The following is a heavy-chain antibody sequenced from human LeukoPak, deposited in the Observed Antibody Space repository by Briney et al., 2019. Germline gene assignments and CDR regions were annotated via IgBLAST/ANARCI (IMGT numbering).Heavy chain of an antibody. D-gene: IGHD4-11*01. V-gene: IGHV1-24*01. J-gene: IGHJ4*02. Sequence: ASVKVSCKVSGYTLTELSMHWVRQAPGKGLEWMGGFDPEDGETIYAQKFQGRVTMTEDTSTDTAYMELSSLRSEDTAVYYCAASTTLPPIPDYWGQGTLVTVSS. CDR2: FDPEDGET. CDR3: AASTTLPPIPDY. CDR1: GYTLTELS.